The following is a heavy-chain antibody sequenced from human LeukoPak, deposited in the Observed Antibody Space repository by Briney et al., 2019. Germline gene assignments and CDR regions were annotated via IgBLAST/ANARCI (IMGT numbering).Heavy chain of an antibody. Sequence: SVKVSCKASGGTFSSYAISWVRQAPGQGLEWMGGIIPIFGTANYAQKFQGRVTMTEDTSTDTAYMELSSLRSEDTAVYYCATVPFTNYYDSSGYFNWGQGTLVTVSS. CDR3: ATVPFTNYYDSSGYFN. V-gene: IGHV1-69*06. J-gene: IGHJ4*02. D-gene: IGHD3-22*01. CDR1: GGTFSSYA. CDR2: IIPIFGTA.